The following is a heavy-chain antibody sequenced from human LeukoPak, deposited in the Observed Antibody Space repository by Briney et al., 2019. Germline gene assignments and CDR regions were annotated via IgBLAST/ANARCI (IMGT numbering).Heavy chain of an antibody. D-gene: IGHD2-8*01. Sequence: GGSLRLSCADSGFTFSSYSMNWVRQAPGKGLEWVSYISSSSSTIYYADSVKGRFTISRDNAKNSLYLQMNSLRAEDTAVYYCAGGGYCTNGVCAPVHWGQGTLVTVSS. V-gene: IGHV3-48*01. J-gene: IGHJ4*02. CDR1: GFTFSSYS. CDR2: ISSSSSTI. CDR3: AGGGYCTNGVCAPVH.